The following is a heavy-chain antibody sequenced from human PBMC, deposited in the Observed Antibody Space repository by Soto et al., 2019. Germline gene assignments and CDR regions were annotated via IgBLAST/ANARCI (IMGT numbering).Heavy chain of an antibody. CDR1: GFTFSSYS. D-gene: IGHD3-10*01. J-gene: IGHJ4*02. V-gene: IGHV3-48*02. Sequence: GGSLRLSCAASGFTFSSYSMNWVRQAPGKGLEWVSYISSSSNTIYYADSVKGRFTISRDNAKNSLYLQMNSLRDEDTAVYYCARDTPITMVRGVLDYWGQGTLVTVSS. CDR2: ISSSSNTI. CDR3: ARDTPITMVRGVLDY.